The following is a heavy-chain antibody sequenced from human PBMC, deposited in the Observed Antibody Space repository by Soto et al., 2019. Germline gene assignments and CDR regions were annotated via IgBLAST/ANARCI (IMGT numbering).Heavy chain of an antibody. CDR1: GGSVSGGSFY. CDR3: ARHTTVTNIDY. J-gene: IGHJ4*02. CDR2: ISYSGST. D-gene: IGHD4-17*01. V-gene: IGHV4-61*01. Sequence: PSETLSLTCTVSGGSVSGGSFYWSWIRQPPGKGPEWIGYISYSGSTNYTPSLKSRVTISSDTPNIQFSLKMSSVTAADTAIYYCARHTTVTNIDYWGRGTLVTVSS.